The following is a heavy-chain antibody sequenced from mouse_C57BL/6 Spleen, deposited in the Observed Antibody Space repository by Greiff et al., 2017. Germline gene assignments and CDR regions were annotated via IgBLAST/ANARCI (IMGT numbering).Heavy chain of an antibody. D-gene: IGHD1-1*01. J-gene: IGHJ4*01. V-gene: IGHV1-82*01. CDR1: GYAFSSSW. Sequence: VQLQQSGPELVKPGASVKISCKASGYAFSSSWMNWVKQRPGKGLEWIGRIYPGDGDTNYNGKFKGKATLTADKSSSTAYMQLSSLTSEDSAVYFCARGRSYYCSSYHYAMDYWGQGTSVTVSS. CDR3: ARGRSYYCSSYHYAMDY. CDR2: IYPGDGDT.